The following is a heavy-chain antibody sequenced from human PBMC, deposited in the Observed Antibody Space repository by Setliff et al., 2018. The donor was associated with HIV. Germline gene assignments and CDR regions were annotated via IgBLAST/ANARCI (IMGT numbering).Heavy chain of an antibody. D-gene: IGHD1-26*01. Sequence: GESLKISCKGSGYSFSSYWINWVRQMPGKGLEWMGRIDPSDSYTNYSPSFQGHVSISADKSISTAYLQWSSLKASDTATYYCSRLPSLRGGATSTFDYWGQGTLVTVSS. V-gene: IGHV5-10-1*01. J-gene: IGHJ4*02. CDR3: SRLPSLRGGATSTFDY. CDR1: GYSFSSYW. CDR2: IDPSDSYT.